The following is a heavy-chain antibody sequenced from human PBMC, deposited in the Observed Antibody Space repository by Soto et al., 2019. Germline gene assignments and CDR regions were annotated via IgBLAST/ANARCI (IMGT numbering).Heavy chain of an antibody. J-gene: IGHJ5*02. V-gene: IGHV4-61*01. CDR3: ARARGGDSGDYASLFDR. CDR1: GGSVSSGSYY. D-gene: IGHD4-17*01. CDR2: IYYSGST. Sequence: SETLSLTCTVSGGSVSSGSYYWSWIRHPPGKGLEWIGYIYYSGSTYYNPSLKSRVTISLDTSKNQFSLKVTSMTAAETAVYFCARARGGDSGDYASLFDRWGQGNLVTVSS.